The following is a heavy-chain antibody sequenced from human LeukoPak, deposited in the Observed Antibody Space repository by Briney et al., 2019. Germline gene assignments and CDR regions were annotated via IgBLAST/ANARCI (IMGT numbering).Heavy chain of an antibody. CDR3: ARLYGDYVFDY. D-gene: IGHD4-17*01. CDR2: INPNSGGT. CDR1: GYTFTGYY. V-gene: IGHV1-2*02. Sequence: ASVKVCCKASGYTFTGYYMHWVRQAPGQGLEWMGWINPNSGGTNYAQKFQGRVTMTRDTSISTAYMELSRLRSDGTALYYCARLYGDYVFDYWGQGTLVTVSS. J-gene: IGHJ4*02.